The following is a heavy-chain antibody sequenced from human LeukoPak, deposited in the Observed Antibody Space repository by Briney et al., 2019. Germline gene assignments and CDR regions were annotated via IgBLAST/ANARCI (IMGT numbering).Heavy chain of an antibody. CDR3: VKSVGDDYGDYDAFDV. J-gene: IGHJ3*01. CDR1: GFSFDDYA. CDR2: ISWNSGGI. D-gene: IGHD4-17*01. Sequence: GGSLRLSCAVSGFSFDDYAMHWVRQAPGKGLEWFSGISWNSGGIGYADSVKGRFTISRDNAKNSLYLQMSSLRGDDTALYYCVKSVGDDYGDYDAFDVWGQGTMVTVSS. V-gene: IGHV3-9*01.